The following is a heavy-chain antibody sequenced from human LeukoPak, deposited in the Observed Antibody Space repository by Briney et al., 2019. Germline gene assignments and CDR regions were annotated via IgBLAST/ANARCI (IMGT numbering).Heavy chain of an antibody. CDR1: GGSFSGYY. CDR2: INHSGST. D-gene: IGHD3-10*01. J-gene: IGHJ4*02. V-gene: IGHV4-34*01. CDR3: ARRPYYYGSGSYLYYFDY. Sequence: PSETLSLTCAVYGGSFSGYYWSWIRQPPGKGLEWIGEINHSGSTNYNPSLKSRVTISVDTSKNQFSLKLSSVTAADTAVYYCARRPYYYGSGSYLYYFDYWGQGTLVTVSS.